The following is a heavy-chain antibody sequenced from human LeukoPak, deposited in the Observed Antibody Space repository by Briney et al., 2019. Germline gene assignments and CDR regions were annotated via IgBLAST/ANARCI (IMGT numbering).Heavy chain of an antibody. V-gene: IGHV3-30*03. J-gene: IGHJ4*02. Sequence: PGGSLRLSCAASGFTFSSYGMHWVRQAPGKGLEWVAVISYDGSNKYYADSVKGRFTISRDNDKNLVHLQMNSLRAEDTAVYYCARGGGTRSWYDFDYWGQGTLVTVSS. CDR2: ISYDGSNK. CDR3: ARGGGTRSWYDFDY. D-gene: IGHD6-13*01. CDR1: GFTFSSYG.